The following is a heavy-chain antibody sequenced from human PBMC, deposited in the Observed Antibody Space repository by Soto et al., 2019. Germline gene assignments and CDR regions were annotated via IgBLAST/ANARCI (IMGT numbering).Heavy chain of an antibody. CDR2: ISSGSDYI. CDR3: ARSPVGDAFNV. Sequence: EVQLVESGGGLVKPGGSLRLSCAASGFTFSSYSMNWVRQAPGKGLEWGSSISSGSDYIFYADSVKGRFTISRDNAKNSPFLQMISLTAEDTAVYYCARSPVGDAFNVWGQGTVVNVSS. CDR1: GFTFSSYS. J-gene: IGHJ3*01. V-gene: IGHV3-21*01.